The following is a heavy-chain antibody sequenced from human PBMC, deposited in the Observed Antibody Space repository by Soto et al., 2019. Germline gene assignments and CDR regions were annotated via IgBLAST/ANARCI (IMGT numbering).Heavy chain of an antibody. D-gene: IGHD2-21*02. CDR1: GYNFASYF. V-gene: IGHV1-46*01. CDR2: INPAGGST. Sequence: ASVKVSCKASGYNFASYFVHWVRQAPGQGLEWMGLINPAGGSTTYAQKFQGRIIMSRDTSTSTVYMELSSLRSDDTAVYHCARGGDNDRLDYWGQETLVTVSS. CDR3: ARGGDNDRLDY. J-gene: IGHJ4*02.